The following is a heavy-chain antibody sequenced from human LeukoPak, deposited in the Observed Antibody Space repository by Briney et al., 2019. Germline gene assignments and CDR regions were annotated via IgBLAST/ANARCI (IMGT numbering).Heavy chain of an antibody. J-gene: IGHJ5*02. CDR2: FDPEDGET. CDR3: ASLQGGNSDWLDP. V-gene: IGHV1-24*01. D-gene: IGHD4-23*01. Sequence: ASVKVSCKVSGYTLTELSMHWVRQAPGKGLEWMGGFDPEDGETIYAQKFQGRVTMTEDTSTDTAYMELSSLRSDDTAVYYCASLQGGNSDWLDPWGQGTLVTVSS. CDR1: GYTLTELS.